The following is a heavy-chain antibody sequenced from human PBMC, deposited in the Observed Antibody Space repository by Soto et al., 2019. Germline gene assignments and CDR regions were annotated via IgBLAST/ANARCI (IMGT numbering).Heavy chain of an antibody. V-gene: IGHV1-3*01. CDR2: INAGNGNT. CDR1: GYTFTSYA. J-gene: IGHJ6*01. Sequence: ASVKVSCKASGYTFTSYAMHWVRLAPGQRLEWMGWINAGNGNTKYSQKFQGRVTITRDTSASTAYMELSSLRSEDLAVYYCARFITGTTSGMDVWGQGTTVTVSS. CDR3: ARFITGTTSGMDV. D-gene: IGHD1-7*01.